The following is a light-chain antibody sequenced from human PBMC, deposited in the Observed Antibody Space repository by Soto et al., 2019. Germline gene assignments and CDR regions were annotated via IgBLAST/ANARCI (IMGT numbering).Light chain of an antibody. CDR3: CYIAAGSPFFV. Sequence: QSVLTQPPSVSGSPGQSVTISCTGTSSDVGGYNYVSWYQQHPGKAPKLMIYDVSNRPSGVSDRFSGSKSGNTASLTISGLQAEDKAVYYCCYIAAGSPFFVFGPGTRSPS. J-gene: IGLJ1*01. CDR2: DVS. CDR1: SSDVGGYNY. V-gene: IGLV2-11*01.